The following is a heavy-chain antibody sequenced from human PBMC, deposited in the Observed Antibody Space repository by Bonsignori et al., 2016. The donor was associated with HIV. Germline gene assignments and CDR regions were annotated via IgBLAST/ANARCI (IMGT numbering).Heavy chain of an antibody. CDR2: ISAYNGNT. D-gene: IGHD3-3*01. Sequence: ASVKVSCKASGYTFTSYGISWVRQAPGQGLEWMGWISAYNGNTNYAQKLQGRVTMTTDTSTSTAYMELRSLRSDDTAVYYCARVYDFWSGYLDFDYWGQGTLVTVSS. V-gene: IGHV1-18*01. CDR3: ARVYDFWSGYLDFDY. CDR1: GYTFTSYG. J-gene: IGHJ4*02.